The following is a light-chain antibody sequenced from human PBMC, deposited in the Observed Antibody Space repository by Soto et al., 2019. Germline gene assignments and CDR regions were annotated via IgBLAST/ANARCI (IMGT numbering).Light chain of an antibody. V-gene: IGLV2-14*01. J-gene: IGLJ2*01. CDR2: DVS. CDR3: SSYTSSNTVV. Sequence: QSALTQPASVSGSPGQSITISCTGTSSDVGGYNYVSWYQQHPGKAPKLMFYDVSNRPSGVSNRFSGSKSGNTASLTISGLQAEDEADYYCSSYTSSNTVVFGGGTKLTVL. CDR1: SSDVGGYNY.